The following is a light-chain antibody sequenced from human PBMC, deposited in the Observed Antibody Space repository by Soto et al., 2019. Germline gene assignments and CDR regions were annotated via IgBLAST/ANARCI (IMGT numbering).Light chain of an antibody. J-gene: IGLJ3*02. CDR2: EVS. Sequence: QSVLTQPPSASGSPGQSVTISCTGTSSDVGGYDFVSWYQHHPGKAPKLMIYEVSKRPSGVPDRFSGSKSGNTASLTVSGLQAEDEADYYCNSYVDGDNWVXGGGPKLTLL. V-gene: IGLV2-8*01. CDR1: SSDVGGYDF. CDR3: NSYVDGDNWV.